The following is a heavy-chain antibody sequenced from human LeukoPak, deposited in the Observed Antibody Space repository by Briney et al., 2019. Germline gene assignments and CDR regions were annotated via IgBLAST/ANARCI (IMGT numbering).Heavy chain of an antibody. Sequence: SETLSLTCTISGGSVSDYYWSWIRQSPGKGLEWIGYIYHTGSTSYSPSLKSRVTISADTSQNQFSLKLSSVTAADTAVYYCARAAVAGTYWFDPWGQGTLVTVSS. J-gene: IGHJ5*02. CDR1: GGSVSDYY. V-gene: IGHV4-59*02. D-gene: IGHD6-19*01. CDR3: ARAAVAGTYWFDP. CDR2: IYHTGST.